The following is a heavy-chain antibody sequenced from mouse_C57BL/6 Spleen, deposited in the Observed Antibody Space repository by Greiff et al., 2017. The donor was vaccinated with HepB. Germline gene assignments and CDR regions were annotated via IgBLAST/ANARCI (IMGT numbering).Heavy chain of an antibody. D-gene: IGHD1-1*01. Sequence: QVQLKESGAELVRPGTSVKVSCKASGYAFTNYLIEWVKQRPGQGLEWIGVINHGSGGTNYNEKFKGKATLTADKSSSTAYMQLSSLTSEDSAVYFCAREGASYYGTFFDYWGQGTTLTVSS. CDR1: GYAFTNYL. V-gene: IGHV1-54*01. J-gene: IGHJ2*01. CDR3: AREGASYYGTFFDY. CDR2: INHGSGGT.